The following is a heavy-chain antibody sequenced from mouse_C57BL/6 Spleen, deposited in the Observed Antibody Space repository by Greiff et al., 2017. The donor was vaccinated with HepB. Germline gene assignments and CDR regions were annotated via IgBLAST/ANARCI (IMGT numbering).Heavy chain of an antibody. J-gene: IGHJ1*03. D-gene: IGHD4-1*01. V-gene: IGHV1-81*01. CDR1: GYTFTSYG. Sequence: QVQLKESGAELARPGASVRLSCKASGYTFTSYGISWVKQRTGQGLEWIGEIYPRSGNTYYNEKFKGRATLTADKSSSTAYMELRSLTSEDSAVYFCATLGGYFDVWGTGTTVTVSS. CDR2: IYPRSGNT. CDR3: ATLGGYFDV.